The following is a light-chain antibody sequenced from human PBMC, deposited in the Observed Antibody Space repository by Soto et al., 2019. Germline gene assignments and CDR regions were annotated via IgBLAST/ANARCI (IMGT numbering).Light chain of an antibody. CDR3: QQYGRSPWT. J-gene: IGKJ1*01. CDR1: QSVSSN. CDR2: GAS. V-gene: IGKV3-20*01. Sequence: EIVITQSPATLSVSPVERATLSCRASQSVSSNLAWYQQKPGQAPGLLIYGASSRATGIPDRFSGSGSGTDFTLTISRLEPEDFAVYYCQQYGRSPWTFGQGTKVDIK.